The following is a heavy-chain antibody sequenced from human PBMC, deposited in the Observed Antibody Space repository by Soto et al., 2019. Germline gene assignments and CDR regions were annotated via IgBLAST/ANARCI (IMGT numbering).Heavy chain of an antibody. Sequence: SETLSLTCAVSGYSISSGYYWGWIRQPPGKGLEWIGSIYHSGSTYYNPSLKSRVTISVDTSKNQFSLKLSSVTAADTAVYYCARTYLLTHDYGDYYFDYWGQGTLVTVSS. J-gene: IGHJ4*02. D-gene: IGHD4-17*01. CDR2: IYHSGST. CDR1: GYSISSGYY. V-gene: IGHV4-38-2*01. CDR3: ARTYLLTHDYGDYYFDY.